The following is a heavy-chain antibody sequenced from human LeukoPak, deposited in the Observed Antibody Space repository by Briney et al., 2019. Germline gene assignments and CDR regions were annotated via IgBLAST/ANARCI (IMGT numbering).Heavy chain of an antibody. CDR3: ARQNLPGATLIPFDY. J-gene: IGHJ4*02. D-gene: IGHD1-26*01. Sequence: SETLSLTCAVYGGSFSGYYWSWIRQPPGKGLEWIGEINHSGSTNYNPSLKSRVTISVDTSKNQFSLKLSSVTAADTAVYYCARQNLPGATLIPFDYWGQGTLVTVSS. V-gene: IGHV4-34*01. CDR1: GGSFSGYY. CDR2: INHSGST.